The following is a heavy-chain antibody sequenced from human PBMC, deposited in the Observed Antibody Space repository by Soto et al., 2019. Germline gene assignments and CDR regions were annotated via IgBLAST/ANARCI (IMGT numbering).Heavy chain of an antibody. J-gene: IGHJ3*02. Sequence: LSLTCTVSGGSISSYYWSWIRQPPGKGLEWIGYIYYSGSTNYNPSLKSRVTISVDTSKNQFSLKLSSVTAADTAVYYCARDMGSSSSWYGAFDIWGQGTMVTVSS. CDR3: ARDMGSSSSWYGAFDI. CDR2: IYYSGST. D-gene: IGHD6-13*01. CDR1: GGSISSYY. V-gene: IGHV4-59*01.